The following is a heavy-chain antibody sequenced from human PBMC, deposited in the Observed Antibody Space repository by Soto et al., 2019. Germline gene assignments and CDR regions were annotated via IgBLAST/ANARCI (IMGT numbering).Heavy chain of an antibody. J-gene: IGHJ4*02. CDR2: ISGSGGST. D-gene: IGHD1-26*01. V-gene: IGHV3-23*01. Sequence: PGVSLRLSCAASGFTFSSYAMSWVSQAPGKGLEWVSAISGSGGSTYYADSVKGRFTISRDNSKNTLYLQMNSLRAEDTAVYYCAKDVGATPEHYFDYWGQGTLVTVSS. CDR1: GFTFSSYA. CDR3: AKDVGATPEHYFDY.